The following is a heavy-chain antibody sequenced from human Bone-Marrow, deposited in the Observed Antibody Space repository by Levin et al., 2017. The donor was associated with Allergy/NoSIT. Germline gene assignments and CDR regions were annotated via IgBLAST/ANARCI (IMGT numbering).Heavy chain of an antibody. CDR2: IYWDDDK. D-gene: IGHD3-22*01. CDR3: ARGSSGYYSFDY. V-gene: IGHV2-5*02. Sequence: SGPTLVKPSQTLTLTCTFSGFSLSTSGVGVGWIRQPPGKALEWLALIYWDDDKRYSPSLKSRLTITKDTSKNQVVLTMTNMDPVDTATYYCARGSSGYYSFDYWGQGTLVTVSS. J-gene: IGHJ4*02. CDR1: GFSLSTSGVG.